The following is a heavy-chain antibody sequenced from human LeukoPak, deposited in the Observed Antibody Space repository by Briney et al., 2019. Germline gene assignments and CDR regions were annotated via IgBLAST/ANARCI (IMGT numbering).Heavy chain of an antibody. V-gene: IGHV4-38-2*01. CDR1: GYSISSGYY. J-gene: IGHJ4*02. CDR2: IYHSGST. D-gene: IGHD3-3*01. CDR3: ARPLKPFWSGYCFDY. Sequence: SETLSLTCAVSGYSISSGYYWGWIRQPPGKGLEWIGSIYHSGSTYYNPSLKSRVTISVDTSKNQFSLKLSPVTAADTAVYYCARPLKPFWSGYCFDYWGQGTLVTVSS.